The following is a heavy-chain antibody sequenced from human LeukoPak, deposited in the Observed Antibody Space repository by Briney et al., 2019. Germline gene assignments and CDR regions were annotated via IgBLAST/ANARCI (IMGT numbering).Heavy chain of an antibody. J-gene: IGHJ5*02. D-gene: IGHD4-23*01. CDR3: ARHSSVAGKDNWFDP. CDR1: GDSITSYY. V-gene: IGHV4-4*09. CDR2: IYISGNT. Sequence: PSETLPLTCTVSGDSITSYYWSWIRQTPGKGLEWIGYIYISGNTNYNASLKSRVTMSIDTSKNLFSLKLSSVTAADTAVYYCARHSSVAGKDNWFDPWGQGTLVTVSS.